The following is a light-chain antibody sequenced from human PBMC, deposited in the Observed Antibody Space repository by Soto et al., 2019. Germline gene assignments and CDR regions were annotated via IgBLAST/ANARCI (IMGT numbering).Light chain of an antibody. J-gene: IGLJ2*01. CDR2: EVS. Sequence: QSALTQPASVSGSPGQSITISCTGTSSDVGGYDYVSWYQHHPGKAPKLMIYEVSNRPSGVSNRFSGSKSGNTASLTISGLQAEDEADYYCCSYTTSSTRVVFGGGNKVTVL. V-gene: IGLV2-14*01. CDR1: SSDVGGYDY. CDR3: CSYTTSSTRVV.